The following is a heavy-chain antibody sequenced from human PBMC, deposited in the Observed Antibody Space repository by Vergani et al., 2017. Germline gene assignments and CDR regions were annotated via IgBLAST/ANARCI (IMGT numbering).Heavy chain of an antibody. CDR1: GYTFTSYY. D-gene: IGHD2-2*01. CDR3: AREWRGVGYCSSTSCHDAFDI. CDR2: INPSGGST. V-gene: IGHV1-46*01. Sequence: QVQLVQSGAEVKKPGASVKVSCKASGYTFTSYYMHWVRQAPGQGLEWMGIINPSGGSTSYAQKFQRRVTMTRDTSTSTVYMELSSLRSEDTAVYYCAREWRGVGYCSSTSCHDAFDIWGQGTMVTVSS. J-gene: IGHJ3*02.